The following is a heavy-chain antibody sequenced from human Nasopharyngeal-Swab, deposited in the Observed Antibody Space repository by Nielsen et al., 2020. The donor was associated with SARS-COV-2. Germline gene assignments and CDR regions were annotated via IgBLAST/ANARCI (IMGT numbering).Heavy chain of an antibody. CDR1: GFTFSSYA. CDR2: IFSGGTST. Sequence: GESLKISCAASGFTFSSYAMSWVRQAPGKGLEWVSVIFSGGTSTFYADSVKGRFTISRDNSKNTLFLQMNGLRAEDTAVYYCAKGLADYGEDAFDIWGQGTMVTVSS. J-gene: IGHJ3*02. V-gene: IGHV3-23*03. CDR3: AKGLADYGEDAFDI. D-gene: IGHD3-16*01.